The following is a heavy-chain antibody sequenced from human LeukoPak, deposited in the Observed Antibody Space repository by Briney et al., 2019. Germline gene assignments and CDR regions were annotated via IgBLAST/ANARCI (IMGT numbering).Heavy chain of an antibody. V-gene: IGHV4-34*01. D-gene: IGHD3-16*01. Sequence: SETLSLTCGVYDGSFIGDYWSWIRQSPGMGLEWIGQVYHSGSANYNPSLRRRVTISIDTSKKQFSLKLNSVTATDTAVYYCARHGGFYFDSWGQGTLVTVSS. CDR3: ARHGGFYFDS. CDR1: DGSFIGDY. CDR2: VYHSGSA. J-gene: IGHJ4*02.